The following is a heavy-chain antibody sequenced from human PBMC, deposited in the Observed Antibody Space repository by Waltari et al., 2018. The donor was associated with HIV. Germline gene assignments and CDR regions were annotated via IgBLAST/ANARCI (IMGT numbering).Heavy chain of an antibody. CDR1: GFTFSSYW. CDR3: ASLYNYVWGSPPPFDY. V-gene: IGHV3-74*01. D-gene: IGHD3-16*01. Sequence: EVQLVESGGGLVQPGGPLRLSCAASGFTFSSYWMHWVRKAPGKGLVGVSRINRDGSSTNYADSGKGRFTISRDNAKNTVYLQMNSLRAEDTALYYCASLYNYVWGSPPPFDYWGQGTLVTVSS. J-gene: IGHJ4*02. CDR2: INRDGSST.